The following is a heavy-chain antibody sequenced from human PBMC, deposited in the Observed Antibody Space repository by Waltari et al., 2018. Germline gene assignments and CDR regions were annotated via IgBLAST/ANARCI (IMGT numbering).Heavy chain of an antibody. V-gene: IGHV3-64*07. J-gene: IGHJ5*02. Sequence: VQLVDAGGGVVQPGRYLSMYCATSGFIVSNSGMRLVRQDPGKGLELVSAISPSGDTTDYADSVKGRFTISRDNSKNTIYLQMDSLRLEDMAVYYCATGSAYYYDTWGQGILVTVSS. CDR3: ATGSAYYYDT. CDR2: ISPSGDTT. CDR1: GFIVSNSG. D-gene: IGHD3-22*01.